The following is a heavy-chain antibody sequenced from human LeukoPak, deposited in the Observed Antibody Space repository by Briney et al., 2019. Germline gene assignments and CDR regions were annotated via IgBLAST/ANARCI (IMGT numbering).Heavy chain of an antibody. CDR1: GGSFSGYY. Sequence: PSETLSLTCAVYGGSFSGYYWSWIRQPPGKGLEWIGEINHSGSNNYNPSLKSRVTISVDTSKNQFSLKLSSVTAADTAVYYCARGIRGPLDYWGQGTLVTVSS. CDR2: INHSGSN. D-gene: IGHD2-15*01. CDR3: ARGIRGPLDY. J-gene: IGHJ4*02. V-gene: IGHV4-34*01.